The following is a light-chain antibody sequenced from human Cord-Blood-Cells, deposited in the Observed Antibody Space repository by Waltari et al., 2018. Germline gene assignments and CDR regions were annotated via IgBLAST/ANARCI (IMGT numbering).Light chain of an antibody. V-gene: IGLV2-23*02. J-gene: IGLJ3*02. CDR2: EVS. CDR1: SSDVGSYNL. Sequence: QSALTQPASVSGSPGQSITISCTGTSSDVGSYNLVSWNQQHPGKAPKLMIYEVSKRPSGGSNRFSGSKSGNTASLTISGLQAEDEADYYCCSYAGSSTYWVFGGGTKLTVL. CDR3: CSYAGSSTYWV.